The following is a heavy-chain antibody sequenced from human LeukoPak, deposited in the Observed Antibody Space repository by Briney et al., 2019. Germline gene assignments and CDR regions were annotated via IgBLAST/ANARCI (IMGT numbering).Heavy chain of an antibody. D-gene: IGHD6-19*01. J-gene: IGHJ6*02. CDR3: ARDDPIAVAVDYYYYGMDV. Sequence: ASVKVSCKASGYTFTSYGISWVRQAPGQGLEWMGWISAYNGNTNYAQKPQGRVTMTTDTSTGTAYMELRSLRSDDTAVYYCARDDPIAVAVDYYYYGMDVWGQGTTVTVSS. V-gene: IGHV1-18*01. CDR2: ISAYNGNT. CDR1: GYTFTSYG.